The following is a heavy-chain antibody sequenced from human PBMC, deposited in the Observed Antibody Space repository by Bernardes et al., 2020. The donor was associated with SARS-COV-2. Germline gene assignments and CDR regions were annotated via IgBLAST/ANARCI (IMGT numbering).Heavy chain of an antibody. V-gene: IGHV4-30-4*08. J-gene: IGHJ4*02. CDR3: ARAHYYGSGSYRQNDY. CDR1: GGSMSSGGDY. D-gene: IGHD3-10*01. Sequence: SETLSLICTVSGGSMSSGGDYWSWLRQPPGKGLGLIGYSYYSWHTYYNTSLKSRVTISVDTSKNQFSLKLSSVTAADTAVYYCARAHYYGSGSYRQNDYWGQGTLVTVSS. CDR2: SYYSWHT.